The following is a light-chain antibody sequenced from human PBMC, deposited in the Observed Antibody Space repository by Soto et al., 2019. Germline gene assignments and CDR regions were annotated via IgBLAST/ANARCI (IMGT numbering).Light chain of an antibody. CDR3: AAWDDSLNGPL. V-gene: IGLV1-40*01. CDR2: ANS. CDR1: SSNIGAGYD. J-gene: IGLJ3*02. Sequence: QSVLTQPPSVSGAPGQRVTISCSGSSSNIGAGYDVQWYRQFPGTAPKLIIYANSDRPSGVPDRFSGSKSGTSASLAVSGLQSEDEADYYCAAWDDSLNGPLFGGGTQLTVL.